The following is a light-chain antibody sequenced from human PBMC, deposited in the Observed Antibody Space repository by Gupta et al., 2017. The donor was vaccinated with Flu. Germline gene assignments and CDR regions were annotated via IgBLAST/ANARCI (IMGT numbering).Light chain of an antibody. Sequence: DIQMTQSPSSLSASVGDRVTITCRASQNIGNYLNWFQQKPGKAPKVLVYTVSRLESGVPSRFSGSGSGTDFSLTISRLQPEDFATYYCQQSDTTPLTFGQGTKVEIK. V-gene: IGKV1-39*01. CDR2: TVS. CDR1: QNIGNY. CDR3: QQSDTTPLT. J-gene: IGKJ1*01.